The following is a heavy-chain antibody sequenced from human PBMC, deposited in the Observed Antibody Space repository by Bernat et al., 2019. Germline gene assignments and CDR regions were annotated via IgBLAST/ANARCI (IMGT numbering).Heavy chain of an antibody. V-gene: IGHV4-59*01. CDR3: ARSYCSGGSCYLGSHWFDP. Sequence: QVQLQESGPGLVKPSETLSLTCTVSGGSISSYYWSWIRQPPGKGLEWIGYIYYSGSTNYNPSLKSRVTISVDTSKNQFSLKLSSVTAADTAVYYCARSYCSGGSCYLGSHWFDPWGQGTLVTVSS. J-gene: IGHJ5*02. D-gene: IGHD2-15*01. CDR2: IYYSGST. CDR1: GGSISSYY.